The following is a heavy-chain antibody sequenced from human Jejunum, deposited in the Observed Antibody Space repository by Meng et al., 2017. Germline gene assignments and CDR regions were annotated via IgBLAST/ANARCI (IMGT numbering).Heavy chain of an antibody. J-gene: IGHJ4*02. CDR3: AKDRVLSNSDY. CDR2: LSGDGSRL. Sequence: GESLKISCAASGLSFSDYAMSWVRQAPGKGLEWVSSLSGDGSRLYYAESVRGRFTISRDNSKNTLYLQMNSLRAEDTAMYYCAKDRVLSNSDYWGQGTLVTVSS. CDR1: GLSFSDYA. V-gene: IGHV3-23*01. D-gene: IGHD2-2*01.